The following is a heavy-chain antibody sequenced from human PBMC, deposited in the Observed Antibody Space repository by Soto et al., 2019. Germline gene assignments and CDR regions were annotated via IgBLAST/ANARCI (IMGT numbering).Heavy chain of an antibody. CDR2: IKQDGSEK. CDR1: GFTFSSSW. V-gene: IGHV3-7*01. CDR3: ARVDGDYGQFDY. D-gene: IGHD4-17*01. Sequence: EVQLVESGGGLVQPGGSLRLSCAASGFTFSSSWMTWVRQAPGKGLEWVATIKQDGSEKYYLDSLRGRFTISRDNAKNSLYLQMNSMRAEDKAVFYCARVDGDYGQFDYWGQGTLVTVSS. J-gene: IGHJ4*02.